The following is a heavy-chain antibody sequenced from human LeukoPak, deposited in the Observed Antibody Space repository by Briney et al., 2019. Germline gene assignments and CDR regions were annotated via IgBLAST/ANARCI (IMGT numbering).Heavy chain of an antibody. CDR3: ARGERGDY. CDR2: IFSGGST. CDR1: GFTVSSNY. Sequence: GGSLRLSCAASGFTVSSNYMNWVRQAPGKGLEWVSVIFSGGSTYYADSVKGRFTISRDNAKNSLYLQMNSLRAEDTAVYYCARGERGDYWGQGTLVTVSS. J-gene: IGHJ4*02. D-gene: IGHD1-26*01. V-gene: IGHV3-53*01.